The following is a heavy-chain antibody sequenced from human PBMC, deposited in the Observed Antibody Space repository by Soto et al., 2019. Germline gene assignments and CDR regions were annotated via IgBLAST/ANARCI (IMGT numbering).Heavy chain of an antibody. V-gene: IGHV4-30-4*01. CDR3: ARGPTYYDILTGLFFDY. D-gene: IGHD3-9*01. CDR2: IYYRGST. CDR1: GGSISSGDYY. Sequence: QVQLQESGPGLVKPSQTLSLTCTVSGGSISSGDYYWSWIRQPPGRGLEWIGYIYYRGSTYYNPSRKSRVTISVDTSQNQFSLQLSSVTAADTAVYYCARGPTYYDILTGLFFDYWGQGSLVTVSS. J-gene: IGHJ4*02.